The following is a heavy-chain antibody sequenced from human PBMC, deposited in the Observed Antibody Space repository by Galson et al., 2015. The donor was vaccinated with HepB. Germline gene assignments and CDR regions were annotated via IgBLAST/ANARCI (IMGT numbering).Heavy chain of an antibody. D-gene: IGHD5-12*01. V-gene: IGHV3-30*04. Sequence: SLRLSCAASGFTFSSYAMHWVRQAPGKGLEWVAVISYDGSNKYYADSVKGRFTISRDNSKNTLYLQMNSLRAEDTAVYYCAREEDIVATTAFDIWGQGTMVTVSS. CDR3: AREEDIVATTAFDI. CDR1: GFTFSSYA. J-gene: IGHJ3*02. CDR2: ISYDGSNK.